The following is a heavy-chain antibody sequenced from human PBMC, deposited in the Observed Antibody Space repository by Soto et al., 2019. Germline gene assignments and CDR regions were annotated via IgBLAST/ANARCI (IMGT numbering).Heavy chain of an antibody. CDR2: IGTRSDV. CDR1: GFTLSSYS. CDR3: AREETAWPLAYGLDV. J-gene: IGHJ6*02. Sequence: XGSLILSCAASGFTLSSYSIHWVRQAPGKGLEWVSSIGTRSDVYYADSVKGRFTISRDNAKNSMALQMNSLRAEDTGVYYCAREETAWPLAYGLDVWGQGTTVTVSS. V-gene: IGHV3-21*01. D-gene: IGHD2-21*02.